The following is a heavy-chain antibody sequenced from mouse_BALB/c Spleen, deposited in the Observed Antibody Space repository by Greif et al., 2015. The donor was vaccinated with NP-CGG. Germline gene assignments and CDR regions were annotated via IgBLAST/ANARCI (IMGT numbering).Heavy chain of an antibody. CDR2: INPSTGYT. CDR3: ARAYGNYFYYFDY. Sequence: QVQLKESGAELAKPGASVKMSCKASGYTFTSYWMHWVKQRPGQGLEWIGYINPSTGYTEYNQKFKDKATLTADKSSSTAYMQLSSLTSEDSAVYYCARAYGNYFYYFDYWGQGTTLTVSS. J-gene: IGHJ2*01. D-gene: IGHD2-1*01. V-gene: IGHV1-7*01. CDR1: GYTFTSYW.